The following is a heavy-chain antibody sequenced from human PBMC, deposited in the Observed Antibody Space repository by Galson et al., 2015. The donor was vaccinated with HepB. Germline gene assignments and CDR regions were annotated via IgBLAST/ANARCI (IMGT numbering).Heavy chain of an antibody. CDR3: ARNTPSSGYHGLHY. Sequence: SLRLSCAASGFTFGNYGMHWVRQAPGKGLEWVAYIRYDGSVKYYGDSVKGRFAISRDNSENTLYLQMNSLRAEDTAVYYCARNTPSSGYHGLHYGGQGTLVTVSS. V-gene: IGHV3-30*02. CDR1: GFTFGNYG. CDR2: IRYDGSVK. D-gene: IGHD5-12*01. J-gene: IGHJ4*02.